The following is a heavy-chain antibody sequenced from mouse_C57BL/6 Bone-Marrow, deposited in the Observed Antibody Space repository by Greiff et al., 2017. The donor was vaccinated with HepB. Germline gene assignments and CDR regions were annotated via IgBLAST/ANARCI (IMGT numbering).Heavy chain of an antibody. Sequence: VQLQQPGAELVRPGSSVKLSCKASGYTFTSYWMHWVKQRPIQGLEWIGNIDPSDSETHYNQKFKDKATLTVDKSSSTAYMQLSSLTSEDSAVYYCARFPPTRYGSSYDFDYWGQGTTLTVSS. D-gene: IGHD1-1*01. CDR1: GYTFTSYW. CDR3: ARFPPTRYGSSYDFDY. CDR2: IDPSDSET. V-gene: IGHV1-52*01. J-gene: IGHJ2*01.